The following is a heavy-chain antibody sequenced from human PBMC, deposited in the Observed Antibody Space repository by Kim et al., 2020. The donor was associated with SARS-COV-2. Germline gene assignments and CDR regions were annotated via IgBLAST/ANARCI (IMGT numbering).Heavy chain of an antibody. CDR3: AREGYSNPFTLLYYYYGMDA. Sequence: GGSLRLSCAASGFTFSSYGMHWVRQAPGKGLEWVAVIWYDGSNKYYADSVKGRFTISRDNSKNTLYLQMDSLRAEDTAVYYCAREGYSNPFTLLYYYYGMDAWGQGTTVTVSS. CDR2: IWYDGSNK. V-gene: IGHV3-33*01. J-gene: IGHJ6*02. D-gene: IGHD4-4*01. CDR1: GFTFSSYG.